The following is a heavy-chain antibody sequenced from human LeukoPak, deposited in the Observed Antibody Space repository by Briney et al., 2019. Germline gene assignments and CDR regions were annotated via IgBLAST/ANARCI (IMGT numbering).Heavy chain of an antibody. Sequence: SQTLSLTCTVSVGSISSGDYYWSWIRQPPGKGLEWIGYIYYSGSSSYNPSLKSRVTISVDTSKNQFSLKLSSVTAADTAVYNYARVVGRGGNWFDPWGQGTLVTVSS. CDR2: IYYSGSS. CDR3: ARVVGRGGNWFDP. J-gene: IGHJ5*02. CDR1: VGSISSGDYY. V-gene: IGHV4-30-4*01. D-gene: IGHD3-10*01.